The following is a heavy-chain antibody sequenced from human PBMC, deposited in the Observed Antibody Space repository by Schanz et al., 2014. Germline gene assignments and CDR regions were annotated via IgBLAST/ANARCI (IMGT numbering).Heavy chain of an antibody. Sequence: QVQLVQSGAEVKKPGASVKVSCKASGGTFSSDTFSWVRQAPGQGLEWMGRIIPVLAIADYAQKFQGRVTFTADKSTSTAYMELSSLRYEDTALYYCARGTMPGTFDIWGQGTMVTVSS. CDR2: IIPVLAIA. CDR1: GGTFSSDT. V-gene: IGHV1-69*02. D-gene: IGHD2-2*01. J-gene: IGHJ3*02. CDR3: ARGTMPGTFDI.